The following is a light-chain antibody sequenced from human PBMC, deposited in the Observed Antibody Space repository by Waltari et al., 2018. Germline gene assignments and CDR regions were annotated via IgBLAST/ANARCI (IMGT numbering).Light chain of an antibody. V-gene: IGLV1-47*01. J-gene: IGLJ2*01. CDR2: RND. CDR3: AAWDDKLGGRWE. Sequence: QSVLTQPPSASGTPGQRVTISCSGSSSNIGSNVVNWYQQVPGTTPKLLIYRNDQRPSGVPDRFSCSKSGTSASLAISGLRSEDEADYYYAAWDDKLGGRWEFGGGTKLTVL. CDR1: SSNIGSNV.